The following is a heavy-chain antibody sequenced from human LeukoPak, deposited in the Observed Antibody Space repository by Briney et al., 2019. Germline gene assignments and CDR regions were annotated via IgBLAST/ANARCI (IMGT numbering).Heavy chain of an antibody. CDR2: IYHSGST. CDR1: GYPISSGYY. V-gene: IGHV4-38-2*01. D-gene: IGHD1-1*01. J-gene: IGHJ4*02. Sequence: PSETLSLTCAVSGYPISSGYYWGWIRQPPGKGLEWIGSIYHSGSTYYNPSLKSRVTISVDTSKNQFSLKLSSVTAADTAVYYCARLQLDFDYWGQGTLVTVSS. CDR3: ARLQLDFDY.